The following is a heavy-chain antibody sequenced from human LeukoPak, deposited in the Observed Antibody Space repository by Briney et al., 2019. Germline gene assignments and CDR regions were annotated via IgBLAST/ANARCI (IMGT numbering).Heavy chain of an antibody. D-gene: IGHD3-22*01. CDR3: ARQGGYYDSSGYYLNWFGP. J-gene: IGHJ5*02. V-gene: IGHV4-39*07. Sequence: SETLSLTCTVSGGSISTNTYYWGWVRQSPGKGLEWIGSIYYTGSTYYNPSLKSRVTISLDTSKNRFSLKLTSVTAADTAVYYCARQGGYYDSSGYYLNWFGPWGQGTLVTVSS. CDR2: IYYTGST. CDR1: GGSISTNTYY.